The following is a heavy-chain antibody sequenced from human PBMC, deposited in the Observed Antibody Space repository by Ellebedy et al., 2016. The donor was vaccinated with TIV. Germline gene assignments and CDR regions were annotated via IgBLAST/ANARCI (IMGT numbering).Heavy chain of an antibody. CDR2: IKQDVSEE. CDR1: GFTFSSYG. V-gene: IGHV3-7*04. Sequence: PGGSLRLSCAASGFTFSSYGLHWVRQAPGKGLEWVANIKQDVSEEYYLDSVKGRFTISRDNAKKSLYLQMNSLRSEDTAVYYCARGSGWIIDYWGQGTLVSVSS. CDR3: ARGSGWIIDY. J-gene: IGHJ4*02. D-gene: IGHD6-19*01.